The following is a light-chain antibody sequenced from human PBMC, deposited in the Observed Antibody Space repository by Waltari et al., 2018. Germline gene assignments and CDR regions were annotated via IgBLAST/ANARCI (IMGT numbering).Light chain of an antibody. J-gene: IGLJ1*01. CDR3: QVWHPDIDPGV. CDR1: NIGSYS. V-gene: IGLV3-21*04. Sequence: SYVLTPPPSVSVAPGEPARITCGGANIGSYSVNWYQQKLRQAPVLVIFYDSDRPSGIPARFSGSNSGNTATLTITSVEAGDEARYYCQVWHPDIDPGVFGTGTEVTVL. CDR2: YDS.